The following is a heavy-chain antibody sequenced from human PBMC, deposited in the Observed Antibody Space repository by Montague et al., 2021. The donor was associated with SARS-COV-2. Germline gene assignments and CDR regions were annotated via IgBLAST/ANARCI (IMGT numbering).Heavy chain of an antibody. D-gene: IGHD5-12*01. CDR1: GFTFSSSP. CDR3: AKVGDIMAGFSLVKYDA. J-gene: IGHJ5*02. Sequence: SLRLSWAASGFTFSSSPMSWVRQALGKGLQWVSVIHSAGTRTYYRDPVEGRSTISRDNSKNTLYLQMNSLRAEDTTLYHCAKVGDIMAGFSLVKYDAWGQGTLVIVST. CDR2: IHSAGTRT. V-gene: IGHV3-23*03.